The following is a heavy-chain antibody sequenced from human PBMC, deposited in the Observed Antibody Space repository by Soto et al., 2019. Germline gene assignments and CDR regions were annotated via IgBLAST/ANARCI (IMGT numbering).Heavy chain of an antibody. D-gene: IGHD3-22*01. Sequence: ESGPTLVNPTHTLTLTCTFSGFSLSTSGMRVSWIRQPPGKALEWLARIDWDDDKFYSTSLKTRLTISKDTSKNQVVLTMTNMDPVDTATYYCARSTYYYDSSGSDAFDIWGQGTMVTVSS. V-gene: IGHV2-70*04. CDR3: ARSTYYYDSSGSDAFDI. CDR2: IDWDDDK. J-gene: IGHJ3*02. CDR1: GFSLSTSGMR.